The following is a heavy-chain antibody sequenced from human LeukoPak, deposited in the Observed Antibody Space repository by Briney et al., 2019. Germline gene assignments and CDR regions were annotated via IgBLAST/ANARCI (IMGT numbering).Heavy chain of an antibody. J-gene: IGHJ4*02. CDR2: IYYSGST. CDR1: GGSISSGGYY. V-gene: IGHV4-31*03. CDR3: ARGGDYYYDSSGYPQDY. Sequence: SSETLSLTCTVSGGSISSGGYYWSWIRQHPGKGLEWIGYIYYSGSTYYNPSLKSRVTISVDTSKNQFSLKLSSVTAADTAVYYCARGGDYYYDSSGYPQDYWGQGTLVTVSS. D-gene: IGHD3-22*01.